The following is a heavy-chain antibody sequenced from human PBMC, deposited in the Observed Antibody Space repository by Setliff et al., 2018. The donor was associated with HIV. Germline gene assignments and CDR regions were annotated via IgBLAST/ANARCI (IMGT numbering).Heavy chain of an antibody. CDR3: ARVGYYDSSFDY. CDR2: INHSGST. D-gene: IGHD3-22*01. V-gene: IGHV4-34*01. CDR1: GGSFSGYY. J-gene: IGHJ4*02. Sequence: SETLSLTCAVYGGSFSGYYWSWIRQPPGKGLEWIGKINHSGSTNYNPFLKSRVTISVDTSRNQFSLKLNSVTAADTAVYYCARVGYYDSSFDYWGQGTLVTVSS.